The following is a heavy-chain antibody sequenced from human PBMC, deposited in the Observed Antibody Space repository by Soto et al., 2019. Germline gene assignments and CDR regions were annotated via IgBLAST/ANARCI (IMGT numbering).Heavy chain of an antibody. V-gene: IGHV3-21*01. CDR1: GFTFSSYS. J-gene: IGHJ4*02. D-gene: IGHD3-9*01. CDR2: ISSSSSYI. CDR3: AAYDILTGYYKGRGGYFDY. Sequence: PGGSLRLSCAASGFTFSSYSMNWVRQAPGKGLEWVSSISSSSSYIYYAESVKGRFTISRDNAKNSLYLQMNSLRAEDTAVYYFAAYDILTGYYKGRGGYFDYWGQGTLVTVSS.